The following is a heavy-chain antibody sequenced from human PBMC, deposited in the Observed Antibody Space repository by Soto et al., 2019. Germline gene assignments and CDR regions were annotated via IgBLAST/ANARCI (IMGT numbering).Heavy chain of an antibody. V-gene: IGHV4-31*03. J-gene: IGHJ4*02. Sequence: QVQLQESGPGLVKPSETLSLTCTVSRGSISSGGFYWSWIRQSPGKGLEWIGFIYANGNSYYNPSLKSRANISLDTSKNKFSLKISSVTVADTPVYYCARDGRTSGYYLDYWGQGTPVTVSP. D-gene: IGHD3-22*01. CDR2: IYANGNS. CDR3: ARDGRTSGYYLDY. CDR1: RGSISSGGFY.